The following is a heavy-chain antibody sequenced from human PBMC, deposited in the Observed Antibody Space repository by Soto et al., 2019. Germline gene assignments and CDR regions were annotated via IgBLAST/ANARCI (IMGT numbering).Heavy chain of an antibody. D-gene: IGHD2-15*01. CDR1: GFTFSDYY. CDR2: ISSSSTI. J-gene: IGHJ4*02. CDR3: AREEEVAATPFDF. V-gene: IGHV3-11*01. Sequence: GGSLRLSCAASGFTFSDYYMNWIRQAPGKGLEWVSYISSSSTIYYADSVKGRFTISRDNAKKLLYLQMNNLTAEDTAVDYCAREEEVAATPFDFWGQGALVTVSS.